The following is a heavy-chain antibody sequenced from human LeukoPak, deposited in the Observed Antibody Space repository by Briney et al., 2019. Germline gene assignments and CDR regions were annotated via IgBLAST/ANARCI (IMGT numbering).Heavy chain of an antibody. Sequence: GGSLRLSCAASGFTFSSYWMSWVRQAPGKGLEWVSGISWNSGSIGYADSVKGRFTISRDNAKNSLYLQMNSLRAEDTALYYCAKDRKYSSGWNLFDYWGQGTLVTVSS. CDR1: GFTFSSYW. D-gene: IGHD6-19*01. J-gene: IGHJ4*02. CDR3: AKDRKYSSGWNLFDY. CDR2: ISWNSGSI. V-gene: IGHV3-9*01.